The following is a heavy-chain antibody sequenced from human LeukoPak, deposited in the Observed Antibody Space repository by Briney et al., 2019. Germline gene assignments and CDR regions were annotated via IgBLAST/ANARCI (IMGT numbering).Heavy chain of an antibody. Sequence: PGGSLRLSCAASGFTFSNYGMHWVRQAPGKGLEWVAFIRFDGSDKYYGDSVQGRFTVSRDNPKNTLYLQMNTLRPDDTAVYYCASGGYDILSASGHWGQGTLVTVSS. CDR1: GFTFSNYG. CDR3: ASGGYDILSASGH. D-gene: IGHD3-9*01. J-gene: IGHJ4*02. V-gene: IGHV3-30*02. CDR2: IRFDGSDK.